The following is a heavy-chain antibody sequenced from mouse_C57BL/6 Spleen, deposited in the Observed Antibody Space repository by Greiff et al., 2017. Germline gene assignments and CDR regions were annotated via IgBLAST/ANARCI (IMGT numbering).Heavy chain of an antibody. V-gene: IGHV6-3*01. CDR3: TEGGVGDY. CDR2: IRLKSDNYAT. CDR1: GFTFSNYW. Sequence: EVKLLESGGGLVQPGGSMKLSCVASGFTFSNYWMNWVRQSPEKGLEWVAQIRLKSDNYATHYAESVKGRFTISRDDSKSSVYLQMNNLRAEDTGIYYCTEGGVGDYWGQGTTLTVSS. J-gene: IGHJ2*01. D-gene: IGHD1-1*01.